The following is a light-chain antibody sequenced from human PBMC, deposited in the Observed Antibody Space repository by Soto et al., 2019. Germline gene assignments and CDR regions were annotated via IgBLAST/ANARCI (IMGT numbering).Light chain of an antibody. CDR3: QPYNNWPLT. CDR1: HDIKKY. CDR2: DTS. V-gene: IGKV1-33*01. J-gene: IGKJ4*01. Sequence: DIQMTQSPSSLSASVGDGVTITCQASHDIKKYLNWYQQKAHKVPKLLIYDTSTRATGVPARFSGSRSGPEFTLTINSLQSEDFAIYYCQPYNNWPLTFGGGTKVDIK.